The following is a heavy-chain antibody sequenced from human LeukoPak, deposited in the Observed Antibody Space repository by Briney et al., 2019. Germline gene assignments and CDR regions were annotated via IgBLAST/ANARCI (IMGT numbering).Heavy chain of an antibody. CDR2: IYYSGST. CDR1: GVSISGYY. D-gene: IGHD2-8*02. CDR3: ARAPSALSGGY. V-gene: IGHV4-59*12. J-gene: IGHJ4*02. Sequence: SETLSLTCTVSGVSISGYYWTWVRQPPGKGLEWIAYIYYSGSTYYNPSLESRVTISVDTSKNQFSLKLSSVTAADTAVYYCARAPSALSGGYWGQGTLVTVSS.